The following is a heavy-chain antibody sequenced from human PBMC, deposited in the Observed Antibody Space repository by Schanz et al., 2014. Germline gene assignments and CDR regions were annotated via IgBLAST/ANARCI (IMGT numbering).Heavy chain of an antibody. D-gene: IGHD3-10*01. CDR1: GFTLGSYG. CDR2: ISGGGDTI. Sequence: VQLVESGGGLVKPGGSLRLSCAASGFTLGSYGMTWVRQGRGKGLEWVSGISGGGDTINYAVSVKGRFTISRDNAKITLYLQMNSLRAEDTAVYDCARVPYVSGSYWDSWGQGTLVTVSS. J-gene: IGHJ4*02. V-gene: IGHV3-48*03. CDR3: ARVPYVSGSYWDS.